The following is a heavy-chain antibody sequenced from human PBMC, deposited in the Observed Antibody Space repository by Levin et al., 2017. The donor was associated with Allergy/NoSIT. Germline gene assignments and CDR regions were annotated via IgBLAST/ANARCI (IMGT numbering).Heavy chain of an antibody. CDR2: IRSKANSYAT. CDR3: TRLSPIVGAPNGTFDI. Sequence: ETLSLTCAASGFTFSGSAMHWVRQASGKGLEWVGRIRSKANSYATAYAASVKGRFTISRDDSKNTAYLQMNSLKTEDTAVYYCTRLSPIVGAPNGTFDIWGQGTMVTVSS. D-gene: IGHD1-26*01. CDR1: GFTFSGSA. V-gene: IGHV3-73*01. J-gene: IGHJ3*02.